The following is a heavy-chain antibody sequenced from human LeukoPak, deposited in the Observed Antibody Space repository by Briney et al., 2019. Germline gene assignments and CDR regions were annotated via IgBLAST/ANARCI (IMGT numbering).Heavy chain of an antibody. V-gene: IGHV4-30-4*08. D-gene: IGHD2-15*01. CDR3: ARGGLSSTGSDDAFDT. Sequence: PSETLSLTCAVYGGSFSDYSWSWIRQPPGKGLEWIGYIYYSGSTYYNPSLKSRVTISVDTSKNQFSLKLSSVTAADTAVYYCARGGLSSTGSDDAFDTWGQGTMVTVSS. J-gene: IGHJ3*02. CDR2: IYYSGST. CDR1: GGSFSDYS.